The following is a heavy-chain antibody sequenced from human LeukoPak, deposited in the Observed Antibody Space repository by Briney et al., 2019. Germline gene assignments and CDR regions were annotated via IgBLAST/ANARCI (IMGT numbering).Heavy chain of an antibody. D-gene: IGHD3-10*01. V-gene: IGHV3-30*02. Sequence: PGGSLRLSCAASGFTFSSYGMHWVRQAPGKGLEGVAFIRYDGSNKYYADSVKGRFTISRDNSKNTLYLQMNSLRAEDTAVYYCAKGGTARGLLPFDYWGQGTLVTVSS. CDR3: AKGGTARGLLPFDY. CDR2: IRYDGSNK. J-gene: IGHJ4*02. CDR1: GFTFSSYG.